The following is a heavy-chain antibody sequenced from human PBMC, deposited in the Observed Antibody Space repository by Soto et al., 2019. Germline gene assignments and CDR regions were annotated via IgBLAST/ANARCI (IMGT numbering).Heavy chain of an antibody. J-gene: IGHJ4*02. CDR2: INRNGST. D-gene: IGHD6-6*01. Sequence: WVRQPPGKGLEWIGNINRNGSTYYHPSLKSRVTISVDTSKKQFSLKVTSVTAADTAVYYCARTSRSDSWCQGTLVTDS. V-gene: IGHV4-34*01. CDR3: ARTSRSDS.